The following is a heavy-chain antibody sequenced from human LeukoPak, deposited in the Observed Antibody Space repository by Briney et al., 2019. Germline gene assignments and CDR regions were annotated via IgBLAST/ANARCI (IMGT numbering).Heavy chain of an antibody. CDR2: IKSKTDGGTT. CDR3: TTEIAAAGHNWFDP. J-gene: IGHJ5*02. D-gene: IGHD6-13*01. Sequence: GGSLRLSCAASGFTFSNAWMSWVRQAPGKGLEWVGRIKSKTDGGTTDYAAPVKGRFTISSDDSKNTLYLQMNSLKTEDTAVYYCTTEIAAAGHNWFDPGAREPWSPSPQ. CDR1: GFTFSNAW. V-gene: IGHV3-15*01.